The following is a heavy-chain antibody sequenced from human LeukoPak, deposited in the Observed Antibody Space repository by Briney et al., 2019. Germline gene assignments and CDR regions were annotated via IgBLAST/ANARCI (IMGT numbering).Heavy chain of an antibody. D-gene: IGHD3-10*01. V-gene: IGHV5-51*01. J-gene: IGHJ6*02. CDR1: GYSFTSYW. CDR3: ARQPYMVRGGVYYYYGMDV. CDR2: IYPGDSDT. Sequence: GESLEISCKGSGYSFTSYWIGWVRQMPGKGLEWMGIIYPGDSDTRYSASFQGQVTISADKSISTAYLQWSSLKASDTAMYYCARQPYMVRGGVYYYYGMDVWGQGTTVTVSS.